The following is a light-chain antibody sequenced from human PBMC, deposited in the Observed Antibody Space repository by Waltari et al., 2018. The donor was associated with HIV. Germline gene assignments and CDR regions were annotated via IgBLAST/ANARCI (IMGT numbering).Light chain of an antibody. CDR3: QVWSNSGDHSGGV. V-gene: IGLV3-21*02. CDR2: DDS. CDR1: NIGSKS. Sequence: SYVLSQAPSVSVAPGQTASITCGGNNIGSKSVHWYQQKPGQAPVLDGYDDSDRPSGIPERFSGSNSGNTATLTISRVEAGDEADYYCQVWSNSGDHSGGVFGGGTKLTVL. J-gene: IGLJ2*01.